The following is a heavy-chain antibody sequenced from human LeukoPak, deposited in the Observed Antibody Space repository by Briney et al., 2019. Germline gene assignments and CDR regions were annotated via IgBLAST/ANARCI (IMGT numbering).Heavy chain of an antibody. CDR2: IHYDESLK. CDR3: AKDQGVVGSYDA. Sequence: PGGSLRLSCEASGFTFSRFGMNWVRQAPGKGLEWVAFIHYDESLKCYLGSVKGRFATSRDNSKNTVYLQMNSLRVEDTAVYYCAKDQGVVGSYDAWGQGTLVTVSS. V-gene: IGHV3-30*02. J-gene: IGHJ5*02. CDR1: GFTFSRFG. D-gene: IGHD3-10*01.